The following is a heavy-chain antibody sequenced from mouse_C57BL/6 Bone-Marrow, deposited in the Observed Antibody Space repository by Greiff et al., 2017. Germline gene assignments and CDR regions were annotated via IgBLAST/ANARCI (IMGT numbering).Heavy chain of an antibody. J-gene: IGHJ1*03. V-gene: IGHV1-69*01. Sequence: QVQLQQPGAELVMPGASVKLSCKASGYTFTSYWMHWVKQRPGQGLEWIGEIAPSDSYTNYNQKFKGKSTLTVDKSSSTAYRQLSSLTSEDSAVYYCARRGYDYDGYCDVGGTGTTVTVSS. CDR2: IAPSDSYT. CDR1: GYTFTSYW. CDR3: ARRGYDYDGYCDV. D-gene: IGHD2-4*01.